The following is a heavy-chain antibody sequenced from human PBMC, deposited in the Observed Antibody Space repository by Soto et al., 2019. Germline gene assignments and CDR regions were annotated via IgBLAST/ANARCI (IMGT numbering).Heavy chain of an antibody. CDR2: IDHRSGGA. J-gene: IGHJ4*02. CDR3: ARDDYGIYPY. D-gene: IGHD1-26*01. V-gene: IGHV1-2*02. CDR1: GYAITAYY. Sequence: QVQLVQSGTEVKKPGASVKVSCKASGYAITAYYIHWVRQAPGQGLEWMGWIDHRSGGAIYAQKFQDRVTMTRDTSISTVYMDLSGLRSDDTALYYCARDDYGIYPYWGQGTLVTVSS.